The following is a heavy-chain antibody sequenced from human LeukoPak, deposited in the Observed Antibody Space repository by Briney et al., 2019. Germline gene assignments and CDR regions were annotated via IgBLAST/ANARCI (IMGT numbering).Heavy chain of an antibody. V-gene: IGHV7-4-1*02. CDR3: AAGNWFDP. J-gene: IGHJ5*02. CDR2: INTNTGNP. CDR1: GYIFSNYA. Sequence: ASVKVSCKASGYIFSNYAMNWVRQAPGQGLEWMGWINTNTGNPTYAQGFTGRFVFSLDTSVSTAYLQINSLKAEDTAVYYCAAGNWFDPWGQGTLVTVSS. D-gene: IGHD1-1*01.